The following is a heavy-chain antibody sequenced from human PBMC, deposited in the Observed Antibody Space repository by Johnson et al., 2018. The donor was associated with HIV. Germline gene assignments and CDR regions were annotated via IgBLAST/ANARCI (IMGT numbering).Heavy chain of an antibody. V-gene: IGHV3-7*01. CDR1: GFIFNTYW. Sequence: VQLVESGGGLVQPGGSLRPSCSASGFIFNTYWMIWVRQAPGTGLEWVADINQDGREKHYVDPVKGRFTISRDNSKNLLDLQMTSLGAEDTAVYYCARGPYYYDVNGEGAFDIWGHGTLVSVYS. CDR3: ARGPYYYDVNGEGAFDI. D-gene: IGHD3-22*01. CDR2: INQDGREK. J-gene: IGHJ3*02.